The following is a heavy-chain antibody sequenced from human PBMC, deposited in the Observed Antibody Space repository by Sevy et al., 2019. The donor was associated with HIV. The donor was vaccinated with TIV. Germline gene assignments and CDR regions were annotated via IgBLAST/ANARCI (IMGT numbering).Heavy chain of an antibody. CDR1: GFTFSSYA. J-gene: IGHJ4*02. CDR2: ISYDGSNK. Sequence: GGSLRLSCAASGFTFSSYAMHWVRQAPGKGLEWVAVISYDGSNKYYADSVKGRFTISRDNSKNTLYLQMNSLRAEDTAVYYCARDNGPGRGGATRIDYWGQGTLVTVSS. CDR3: ARDNGPGRGGATRIDY. V-gene: IGHV3-30-3*01. D-gene: IGHD3-10*01.